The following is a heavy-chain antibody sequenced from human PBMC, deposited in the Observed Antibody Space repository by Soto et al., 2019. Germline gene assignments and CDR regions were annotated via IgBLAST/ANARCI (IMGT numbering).Heavy chain of an antibody. CDR2: IYYSGST. D-gene: IGHD5-12*01. CDR3: ARWLRPYYFDY. J-gene: IGHJ4*02. CDR1: GGSISSYY. V-gene: IGHV4-59*01. Sequence: QVQLQESGPGLVKPSETLSLTCTVSGGSISSYYWSWIRQPPGKGLEWIGYIYYSGSTNYNPSLKSRVTISVDTSKNQFSLKLSYVTAADKAVYYCARWLRPYYFDYWGQGTLVTVSS.